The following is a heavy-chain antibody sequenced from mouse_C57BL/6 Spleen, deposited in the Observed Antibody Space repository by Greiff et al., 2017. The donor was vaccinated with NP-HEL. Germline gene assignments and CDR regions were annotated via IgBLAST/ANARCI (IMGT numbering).Heavy chain of an antibody. D-gene: IGHD1-1*01. CDR3: ARSYYGSSLDWYFDV. J-gene: IGHJ1*03. CDR2: ISSGSSTI. V-gene: IGHV5-17*01. CDR1: GFTFSDYG. Sequence: DVQLVESGGGLVKPGGSLKLSCAASGFTFSDYGMHWVRQAPEKGLEWVAYISSGSSTIYYADTVKGRFTISRDNAKNTLFLQMTSLRSEDTAMYYCARSYYGSSLDWYFDVWGTGTTGTVSS.